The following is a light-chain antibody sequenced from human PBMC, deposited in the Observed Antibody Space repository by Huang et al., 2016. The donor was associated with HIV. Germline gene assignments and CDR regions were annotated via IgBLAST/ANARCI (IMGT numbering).Light chain of an antibody. J-gene: IGKJ2*01. CDR2: GAS. CDR3: QQYHNWPYT. V-gene: IGKV3-15*01. Sequence: EIIMTQSPATLSLSPGEGASLSCRANQSVATNLAWYLHRPGQSPRILIFGASTRASGLPGRFSGSGSGTQFTLTVSGLLSEDFAVYYCQQYHNWPYTFGQGTKLEI. CDR1: QSVATN.